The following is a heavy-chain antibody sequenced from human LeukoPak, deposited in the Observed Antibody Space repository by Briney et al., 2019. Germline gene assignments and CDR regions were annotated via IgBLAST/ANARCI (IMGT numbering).Heavy chain of an antibody. V-gene: IGHV3-33*01. CDR1: GFTFSSYG. Sequence: GRSLRLSCAASGFTFSSYGMHWVRQAPGKGLEWVAVIWYDGSNKYYADSVKGRFTISRDNSKNTLNLQMNSLRAEDTAVYYCARDLHYSSGWYVYYYYGMDVWGQGTTVTVSS. D-gene: IGHD6-19*01. J-gene: IGHJ6*02. CDR3: ARDLHYSSGWYVYYYYGMDV. CDR2: IWYDGSNK.